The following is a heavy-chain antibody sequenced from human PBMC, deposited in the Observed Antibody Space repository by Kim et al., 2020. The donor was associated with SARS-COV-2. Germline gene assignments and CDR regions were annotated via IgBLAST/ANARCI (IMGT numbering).Heavy chain of an antibody. CDR1: GGSFSGYY. J-gene: IGHJ6*02. CDR3: ARGQAVAGIFMDYYYGMDV. D-gene: IGHD6-19*01. V-gene: IGHV4-34*01. CDR2: INHSGST. Sequence: SETLSLTCAVYGGSFSGYYWSWIRQPPGKGLEWIGEINHSGSTNYNPSLKSRVTISVDTSKNQFSLKLSSVTAADTAVYYCARGQAVAGIFMDYYYGMDVWGQGTTVTVSS.